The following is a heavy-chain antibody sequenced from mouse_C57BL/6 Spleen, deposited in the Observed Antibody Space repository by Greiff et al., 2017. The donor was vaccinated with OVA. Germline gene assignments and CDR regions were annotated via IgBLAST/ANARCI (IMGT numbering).Heavy chain of an antibody. Sequence: VQLKQSGPVLVKPGASVKMSCKASGYTFTDYYMNWVKQSHGKSLEWIGVINPYNGGTSYNQKFKGKATLTVDKSSSTAYMELNSLTSEDSAVYYCALSGPYYYAMDYWGQGTSVTVSS. CDR2: INPYNGGT. CDR1: GYTFTDYY. D-gene: IGHD3-2*02. J-gene: IGHJ4*01. CDR3: ALSGPYYYAMDY. V-gene: IGHV1-19*01.